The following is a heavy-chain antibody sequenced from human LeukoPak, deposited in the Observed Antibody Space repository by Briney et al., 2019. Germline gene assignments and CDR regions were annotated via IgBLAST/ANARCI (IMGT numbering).Heavy chain of an antibody. CDR1: GFTFSSYS. J-gene: IGHJ4*02. D-gene: IGHD3-3*01. V-gene: IGHV3-48*01. CDR3: ARSDLRFLELLDY. Sequence: PGGSLRLSCAASGFTFSSYSMNWVRQAPGKGLEWVSYISSSSNKIYYADSVKGRFITSRDNAKNSLYLQMNSLRAEDTAVYYCARSDLRFLELLDYWGQGTLVTVSS. CDR2: ISSSSNKI.